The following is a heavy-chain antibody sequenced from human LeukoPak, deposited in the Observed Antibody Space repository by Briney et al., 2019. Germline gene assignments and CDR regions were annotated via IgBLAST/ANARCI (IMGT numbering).Heavy chain of an antibody. D-gene: IGHD1-1*01. CDR1: GFTFSIS. Sequence: GGSLRLSCAASGFTFSISMNWVRQAAGKGLEWVSYITGSSGTINYAGSVKGRFTISRDKAKNSLYLQMNSLRAEDTAVYYCARTGLGMYSFDSWGQGTLVTVSS. CDR3: ARTGLGMYSFDS. J-gene: IGHJ4*02. V-gene: IGHV3-48*01. CDR2: ITGSSGTI.